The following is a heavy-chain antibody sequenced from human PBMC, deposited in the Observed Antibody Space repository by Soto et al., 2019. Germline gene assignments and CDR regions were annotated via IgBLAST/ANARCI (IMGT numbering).Heavy chain of an antibody. CDR2: IHYSGGATYSP. J-gene: IGHJ5*02. D-gene: IGHD3-22*01. CDR1: GASIISDGYY. CDR3: ARVQTYYQDSIGYQPFHP. Sequence: QVQLQESGPGLVEPSQTLSLICTVSGASIISDGYYWTWIRQHPGKGLEWLGYIHYSGGATYSPSYNPSLKTRIATSVDTYKRLCSLNLTSVSAAAPALYYCARVQTYYQDSIGYQPFHPWGKGTLVTVSS. V-gene: IGHV4-31*03.